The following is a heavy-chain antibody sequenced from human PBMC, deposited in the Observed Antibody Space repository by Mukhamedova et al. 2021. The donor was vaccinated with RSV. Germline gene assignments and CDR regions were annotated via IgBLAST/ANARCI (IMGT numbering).Heavy chain of an antibody. J-gene: IGHJ2*01. Sequence: SGSGGRTYYADSVKGRFTISRDNSKNTLFLQMSSLRAEDTALYYCAKQAGAGPRGYFDLWGRGTLVTVSS. CDR3: AKQAGAGPRGYFDL. CDR2: SGSGGRT. D-gene: IGHD6-19*01. V-gene: IGHV3-23*01.